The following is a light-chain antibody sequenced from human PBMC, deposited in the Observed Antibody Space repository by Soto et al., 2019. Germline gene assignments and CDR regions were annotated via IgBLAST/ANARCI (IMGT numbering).Light chain of an antibody. CDR2: DAS. CDR1: QSVSTY. Sequence: EIVLTQSPATLSMSPGERATLSCRASQSVSTYLAWYQQKPGQAPRLLIYDASKRATGIPARFSGMGSGTDFTLTISSLEPEDFAVYFCQQRNNWPPEVTFGGGTKVEIK. CDR3: QQRNNWPPEVT. J-gene: IGKJ4*01. V-gene: IGKV3-11*01.